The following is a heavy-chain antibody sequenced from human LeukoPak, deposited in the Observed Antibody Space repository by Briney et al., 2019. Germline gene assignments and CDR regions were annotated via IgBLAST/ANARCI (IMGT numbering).Heavy chain of an antibody. CDR3: ARDSSPYDSSGYRTTLDAFDI. V-gene: IGHV3-21*01. J-gene: IGHJ3*02. D-gene: IGHD3-22*01. CDR2: ISSSSSYI. Sequence: GGSLRLSCAAFGFTFSSYSMNWVRQAPGKGLEWVSSISSSSSYIYYADSVKGRFTISRDNAKNSLYLQMNSLRAEDTAVYYCARDSSPYDSSGYRTTLDAFDIWGQGTMVTVSS. CDR1: GFTFSSYS.